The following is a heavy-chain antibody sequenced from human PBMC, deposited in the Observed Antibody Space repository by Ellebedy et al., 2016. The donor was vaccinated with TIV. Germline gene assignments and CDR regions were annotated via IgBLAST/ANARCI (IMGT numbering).Heavy chain of an antibody. CDR2: INPNSGGT. J-gene: IGHJ6*02. Sequence: ASVKVSCKASGYTFTGYYMHWVRQAPGQGLEWVGWINPNSGGTNYAQKFQGRVTMTRDTSISTAYMELSRLRSDDTAVYYCARDYYDILTDITYGMDVWGQGTTVTVSS. V-gene: IGHV1-2*02. CDR3: ARDYYDILTDITYGMDV. CDR1: GYTFTGYY. D-gene: IGHD3-9*01.